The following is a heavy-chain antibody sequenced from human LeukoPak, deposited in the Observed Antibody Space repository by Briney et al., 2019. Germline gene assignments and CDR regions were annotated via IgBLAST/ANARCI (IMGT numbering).Heavy chain of an antibody. Sequence: GGSLRLSCAASGFTFSSHWMSWVRQAPGKGLEWVANIKQDGSEKYYADSVKGRFTISRDNAKNSMHLQMNSLRVKDTAVYYCARSSSFADWGQGTLVTVSS. D-gene: IGHD2-2*01. CDR1: GFTFSSHW. V-gene: IGHV3-7*03. CDR3: ARSSSFAD. J-gene: IGHJ4*02. CDR2: IKQDGSEK.